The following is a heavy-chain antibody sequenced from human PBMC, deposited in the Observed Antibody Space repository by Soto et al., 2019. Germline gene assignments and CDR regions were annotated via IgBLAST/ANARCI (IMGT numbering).Heavy chain of an antibody. D-gene: IGHD2-8*01. V-gene: IGHV3-30*18. CDR3: AKEKAKGAPVNGGGDS. J-gene: IGHJ4*02. Sequence: QVQLVESGGGVVQPGTSLRLSCAASGFIFSDYDMYWVRQAPGRGLEWVAVISFDGRRKYYGDSVKGRFTISRDSSRDTVYLQMTSLRVEDTAGYYCAKEKAKGAPVNGGGDSWGQGTLVTVSS. CDR1: GFIFSDYD. CDR2: ISFDGRRK.